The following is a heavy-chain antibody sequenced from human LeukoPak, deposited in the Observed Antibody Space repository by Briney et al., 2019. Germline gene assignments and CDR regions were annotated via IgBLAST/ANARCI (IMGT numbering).Heavy chain of an antibody. J-gene: IGHJ3*02. V-gene: IGHV3-20*04. D-gene: IGHD3-22*01. CDR1: GFTFYDYG. Sequence: GGSLRLSCAASGFTFYDYGMSWVRQAPGKGLECFSGINWNGGSTGYADSVKGRSTISRDNAKNSLYLQMNSLRAEDTALYYCASNRYYYDSSGYTDGAFDIWGQGTMVTVSS. CDR3: ASNRYYYDSSGYTDGAFDI. CDR2: INWNGGST.